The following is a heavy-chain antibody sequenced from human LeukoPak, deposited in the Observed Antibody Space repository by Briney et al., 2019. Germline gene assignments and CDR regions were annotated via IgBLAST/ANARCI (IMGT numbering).Heavy chain of an antibody. CDR3: ARDREKEPIDY. J-gene: IGHJ4*02. CDR1: GGSISSYY. Sequence: PSETLSLTCTVSGGSISSYYWSWIRQPPGKGLEWIGYIYYSGSTNYNPSLKSRVSMSVDTSKNQFSLKLGSVTAADTAVYFCARDREKEPIDYWGQGTLVTVSS. CDR2: IYYSGST. V-gene: IGHV4-59*12.